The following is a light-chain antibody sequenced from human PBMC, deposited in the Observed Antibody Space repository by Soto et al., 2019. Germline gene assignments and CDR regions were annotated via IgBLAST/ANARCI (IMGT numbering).Light chain of an antibody. J-gene: IGKJ3*01. CDR1: QSISRS. V-gene: IGKV1-5*01. CDR3: QQANSFPLT. Sequence: DIQMTQSPSTLSASVGDRVTITCRASQSISRSLAWYQQKSGKAPKLLIYDASSLESGVPSRFSGSGFGTEFTLTISGLQPDDFATYFCQQANSFPLTFGPGTKVDLK. CDR2: DAS.